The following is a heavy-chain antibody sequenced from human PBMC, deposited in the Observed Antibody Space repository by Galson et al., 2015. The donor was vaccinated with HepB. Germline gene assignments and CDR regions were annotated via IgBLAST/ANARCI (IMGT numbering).Heavy chain of an antibody. CDR3: AKFQVRNDWTRGGAFDI. Sequence: SLRLSCAASGFTFSSYAMNWVRQAPGKGLEWVSGISDSGGSTNCADSVKGRLTISRGNSKNTLYLQMNSLRAEDTAVYYCAKFQVRNDWTRGGAFDIWGQGTMVTVSS. J-gene: IGHJ3*02. CDR1: GFTFSSYA. V-gene: IGHV3-23*01. CDR2: ISDSGGST. D-gene: IGHD3-9*01.